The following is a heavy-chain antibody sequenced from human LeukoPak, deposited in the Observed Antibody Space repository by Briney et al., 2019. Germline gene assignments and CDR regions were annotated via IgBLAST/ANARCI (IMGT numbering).Heavy chain of an antibody. J-gene: IGHJ4*02. CDR1: GFTFSSYS. D-gene: IGHD3-10*01. CDR2: ISSSSSYI. V-gene: IGHV3-21*01. CDR3: ARDDKSMVSYFFDY. Sequence: GGSLRLSCAAPGFTFSSYSMNWVRQAPGKGLEWVSSISSSSSYIYYADSVKGRFTISRDNAKNSLYLQMNSLRAEDTAVYYCARDDKSMVSYFFDYWGQGTLVTVSS.